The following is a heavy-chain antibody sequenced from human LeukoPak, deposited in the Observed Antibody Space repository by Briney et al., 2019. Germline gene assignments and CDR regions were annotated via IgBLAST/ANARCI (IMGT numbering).Heavy chain of an antibody. D-gene: IGHD3-10*02. CDR1: GFTVSTNY. J-gene: IGHJ6*04. CDR3: AELGITMIGGV. V-gene: IGHV3-66*01. CDR2: IYRHGGT. Sequence: GGSLRLSCAASGFTVSTNYVSWVRQAPGKGLEWVSVIYRHGGTAYADSVKGRFTISRDNAKNSLYLQMNSLRAEDTAVYYCAELGITMIGGVWGKGTTVTISS.